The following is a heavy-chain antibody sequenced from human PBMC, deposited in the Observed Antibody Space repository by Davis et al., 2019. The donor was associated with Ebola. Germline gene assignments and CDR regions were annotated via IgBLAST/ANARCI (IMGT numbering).Heavy chain of an antibody. V-gene: IGHV3-23*01. J-gene: IGHJ6*02. CDR1: GFTFSSYA. CDR2: ISGSGGST. D-gene: IGHD2-15*01. Sequence: GESLKISCAASGFTFSSYAMSWVRQAPGKGLEWVSAISGSGGSTYYADSVKGRFTISRDNSKNTLYLQMNSLRAEDTAVYYCAKDRMGSCYLCNYYYYDGMDVWGQGTTVTVSS. CDR3: AKDRMGSCYLCNYYYYDGMDV.